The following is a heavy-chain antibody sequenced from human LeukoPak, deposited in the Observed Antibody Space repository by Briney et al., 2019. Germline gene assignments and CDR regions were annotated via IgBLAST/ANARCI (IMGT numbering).Heavy chain of an antibody. J-gene: IGHJ3*02. CDR3: ARDLLQSQLRLHDAFDM. CDR1: GFSFSTYE. V-gene: IGHV3-48*03. Sequence: QPGGSLRLSCAASGFSFSTYEMNWVRQAPGKGLEWVSYISSCGRTIYYADSVKGRFTISRDNAKNSLYLQMNSLRAEDTAVYYCARDLLQSQLRLHDAFDMWGQGTMVTVS. CDR2: ISSCGRTI. D-gene: IGHD4-17*01.